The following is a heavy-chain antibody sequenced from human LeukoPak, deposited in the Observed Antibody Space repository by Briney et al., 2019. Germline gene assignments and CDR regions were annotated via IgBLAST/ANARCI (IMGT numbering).Heavy chain of an antibody. CDR2: INPNSGGT. Sequence: ASVKVSCKASGYTFTGYYMHWVRQAPGQGLEWMGWINPNSGGTNYAQKFQGRVTMTRDTSISTAYMELSRLRSDDTAVYYCARDHHPDIVVVVAATPDAFDIWGQGTMVTVSS. V-gene: IGHV1-2*02. CDR1: GYTFTGYY. CDR3: ARDHHPDIVVVVAATPDAFDI. J-gene: IGHJ3*02. D-gene: IGHD2-15*01.